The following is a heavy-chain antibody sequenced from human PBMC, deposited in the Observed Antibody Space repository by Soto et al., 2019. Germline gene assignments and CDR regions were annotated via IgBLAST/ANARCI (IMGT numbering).Heavy chain of an antibody. Sequence: ASVKVSCKASGYSFSDYYLHWVRQAPGQGLEWMGWINPNSGGTNCAQKFQGRVTMTRDTSISTAYMELSSLTSDDTAMYYCARRSSGWSDSWGQGTLVTVSS. D-gene: IGHD6-19*01. CDR2: INPNSGGT. J-gene: IGHJ5*01. CDR3: ARRSSGWSDS. CDR1: GYSFSDYY. V-gene: IGHV1-2*02.